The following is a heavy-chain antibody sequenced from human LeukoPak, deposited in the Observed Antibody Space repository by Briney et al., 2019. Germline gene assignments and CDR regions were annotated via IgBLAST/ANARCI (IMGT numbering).Heavy chain of an antibody. D-gene: IGHD2-2*01. CDR3: ARSAVILGYCSSTSCHTGYFQH. J-gene: IGHJ1*01. CDR2: IYYSGST. Sequence: SETLSLTCTVSGDSISSYYWSWIRQPPGKGLEWIGYIYYSGSTNYNPSLKSRVTISVDTSKNQFSLKLSSVTAADTAVYYCARSAVILGYCSSTSCHTGYFQHWGQGTLVTVSS. V-gene: IGHV4-59*08. CDR1: GDSISSYY.